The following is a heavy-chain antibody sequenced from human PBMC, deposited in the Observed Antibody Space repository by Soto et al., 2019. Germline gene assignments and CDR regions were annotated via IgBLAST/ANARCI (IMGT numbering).Heavy chain of an antibody. CDR3: TTAGNTPNWFDP. Sequence: EVQLVESGGKLIQPGGSLRLSCATSGLTFRSHAMNWVRQAPGKGLEWIAYISKTGTTIKYADSVRGRFTISRDQARGSLYLQMNSLRAQDTAVYYCTTAGNTPNWFDPWGQGTLVTVSS. D-gene: IGHD2-2*02. CDR1: GLTFRSHA. J-gene: IGHJ5*02. V-gene: IGHV3-48*03. CDR2: ISKTGTTI.